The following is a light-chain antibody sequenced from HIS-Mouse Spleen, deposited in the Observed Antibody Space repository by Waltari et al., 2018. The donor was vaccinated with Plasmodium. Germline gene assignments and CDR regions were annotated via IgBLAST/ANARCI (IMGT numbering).Light chain of an antibody. J-gene: IGLJ3*02. CDR1: SSAVGGYNY. V-gene: IGLV2-11*01. CDR3: CSYAGSYTWV. CDR2: DVS. Sequence: QSALTQPRSVSGSPGQSVPIPCTGTSSAVGGYNYVSWYQQPPGKAPKLMIYDVSKRPSGVPDRFSGSKSGNTASLTISGLQAEDEADYYCCSYAGSYTWVFGGGTKLTVL.